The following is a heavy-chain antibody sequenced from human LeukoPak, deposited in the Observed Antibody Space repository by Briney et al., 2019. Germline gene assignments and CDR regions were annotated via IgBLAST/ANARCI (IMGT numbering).Heavy chain of an antibody. Sequence: PSETLSLTCTVSGGSISSYYWSWIRQPPGKGLEWIGYIYYSGSTNYNPSLKSRVTISVDTSKNQFSLKLSSVTAADTAVYYCARAYERYYYYMDVWGKGTTVTISS. D-gene: IGHD3-3*01. CDR3: ARAYERYYYYMDV. CDR1: GGSISSYY. V-gene: IGHV4-59*01. J-gene: IGHJ6*03. CDR2: IYYSGST.